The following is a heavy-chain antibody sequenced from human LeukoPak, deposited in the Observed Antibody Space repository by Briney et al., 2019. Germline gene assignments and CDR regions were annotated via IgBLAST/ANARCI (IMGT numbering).Heavy chain of an antibody. CDR2: INAGNGNT. CDR3: ARYLYDFWSGELYYYYGMDV. J-gene: IGHJ6*02. D-gene: IGHD3-3*01. CDR1: GYTFTSYA. Sequence: ASVKVSCKASGYTFTSYAMHWVRQAPGQRLEWMGWINAGNGNTEYSQKFQGRVTITRDTSASTAYMELSSLRSEDTAVYYCARYLYDFWSGELYYYYGMDVWGQGTTVTVSS. V-gene: IGHV1-3*01.